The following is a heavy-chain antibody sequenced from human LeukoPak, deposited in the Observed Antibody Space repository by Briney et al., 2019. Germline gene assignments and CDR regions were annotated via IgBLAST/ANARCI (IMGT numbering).Heavy chain of an antibody. J-gene: IGHJ4*02. CDR1: GFTFDDYA. D-gene: IGHD6-13*01. V-gene: IGHV3-9*01. CDR3: AKDGAAGTGGYFDY. Sequence: GGSLRLSCAASGFTFDDYAMHWVRQAPGKGLEWVSGISWNSGSIGYADSVKGRFTISRDNAKNSLYLQMNSLRAEDTALYYCAKDGAAGTGGYFDYWGQGTLVTVSS. CDR2: ISWNSGSI.